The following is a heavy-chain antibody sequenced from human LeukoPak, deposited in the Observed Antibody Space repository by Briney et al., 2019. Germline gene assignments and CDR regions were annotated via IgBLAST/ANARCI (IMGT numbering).Heavy chain of an antibody. CDR2: IRYDGSNK. V-gene: IGHV3-30*02. Sequence: GGSLRLSCAASGFTFSSYGMNWVRQAPGKGLEWVAVIRYDGSNKYYADSVKGRFTISRDNSKNTLYLQMNSLRAEDTAEYYCAKGMTTGYYFDYWGQGTLVTVSS. CDR1: GFTFSSYG. J-gene: IGHJ4*02. D-gene: IGHD4-17*01. CDR3: AKGMTTGYYFDY.